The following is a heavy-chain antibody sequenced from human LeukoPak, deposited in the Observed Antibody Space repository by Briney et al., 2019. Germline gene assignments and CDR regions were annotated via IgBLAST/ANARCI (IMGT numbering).Heavy chain of an antibody. CDR2: IYYSGST. J-gene: IGHJ4*02. V-gene: IGHV4-30-4*01. D-gene: IGHD1-26*01. Sequence: SQTLSLTCTVSGGSISSGDYYWSWIRQPPGKGLEWIGYIYYSGSTCYNPSLKSRVTISVDTSKNQFSLKLSSVTAADTAVYYCAREPHQYYHRDEYYFDYWGQGTLVTVSS. CDR1: GGSISSGDYY. CDR3: AREPHQYYHRDEYYFDY.